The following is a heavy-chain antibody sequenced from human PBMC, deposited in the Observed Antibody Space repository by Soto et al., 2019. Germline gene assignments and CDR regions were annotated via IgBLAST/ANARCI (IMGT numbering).Heavy chain of an antibody. CDR1: GYTFASFG. D-gene: IGHD5-12*01. CDR2: ISAYNFNT. V-gene: IGHV1-18*01. J-gene: IGHJ3*02. CDR3: ARDVGSSSGYDFGAFDI. Sequence: ASVKVSCQASGYTFASFGISWVRQAPGQGLEWMGWISAYNFNTKYAQNLQGRLTMTTDTSTSTATMELRSLTSDDTAVYYCARDVGSSSGYDFGAFDIWGQGTMVTVSS.